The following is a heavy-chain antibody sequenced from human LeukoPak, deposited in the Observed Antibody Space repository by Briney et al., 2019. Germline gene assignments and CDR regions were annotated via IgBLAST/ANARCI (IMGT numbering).Heavy chain of an antibody. V-gene: IGHV3-53*01. CDR1: GFTFSSNY. CDR3: ARGRVLQGGYDFDY. CDR2: IYSGGST. D-gene: IGHD3-10*01. J-gene: IGHJ4*02. Sequence: GGSLRLSCAASGFTFSSNYMSWVRQAPGKGLEWVSVIYSGGSTYYADSVKGRFTISRDNSKNTLYLQMNSLRAEDTAVYYCARGRVLQGGYDFDYWGQGTLVTVSS.